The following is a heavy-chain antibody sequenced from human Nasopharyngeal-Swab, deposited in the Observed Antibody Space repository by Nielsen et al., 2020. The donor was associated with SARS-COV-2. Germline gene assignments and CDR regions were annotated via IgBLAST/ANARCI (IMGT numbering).Heavy chain of an antibody. CDR2: ISSSSSYI. V-gene: IGHV3-21*01. Sequence: GESLKISCAASGFTFSSYSMNWVRQAPGKGLEWVSSISSSSSYIYYADSVKGRFTISRDNAKNSLYLQMNSLRAEDTAVYYCARGFEYGSGSYYRTYYYYYMDVWGKGTTVTVSS. D-gene: IGHD3-10*01. CDR3: ARGFEYGSGSYYRTYYYYYMDV. J-gene: IGHJ6*03. CDR1: GFTFSSYS.